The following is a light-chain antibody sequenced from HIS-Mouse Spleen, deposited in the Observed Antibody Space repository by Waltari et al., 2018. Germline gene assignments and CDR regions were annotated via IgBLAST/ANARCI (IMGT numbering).Light chain of an antibody. CDR2: YDD. CDR3: AAWDDRLNGVV. V-gene: IGLV1-36*01. Sequence: HSVLPQPPSVSEPPRPRVTISSSASTSNTGNNHVNWYQQLPGQAPKLLIYYDDQLPSGVFDRFSGSKSGTSASLAISGRQSEDEADYYCAAWDDRLNGVVFGGGTKLTVL. J-gene: IGLJ2*01. CDR1: TSNTGNNH.